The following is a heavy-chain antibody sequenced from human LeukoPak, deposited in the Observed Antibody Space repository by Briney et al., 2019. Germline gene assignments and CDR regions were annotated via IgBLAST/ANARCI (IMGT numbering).Heavy chain of an antibody. J-gene: IGHJ3*01. Sequence: SETLSLTCTISGGSISSANHCWSWVRQSPGEGLEWIGYIFYDGRAHYNPSLRSRLSMSIDVSKNQFSLSLGSVTAADTAIYYCAREVIIVGDSDAFDLWGHGTMVTVSS. V-gene: IGHV4-30-4*08. CDR2: IFYDGRA. CDR1: GGSISSANHC. CDR3: AREVIIVGDSDAFDL. D-gene: IGHD1-26*01.